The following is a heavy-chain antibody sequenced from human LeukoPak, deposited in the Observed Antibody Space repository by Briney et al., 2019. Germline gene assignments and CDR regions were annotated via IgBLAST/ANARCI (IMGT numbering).Heavy chain of an antibody. V-gene: IGHV3-15*01. Sequence: PGGSLRLSCSVSGMTFTNAWMTWVRQAPGKGLEWVARIKSKVRGGTSDYAAPVKGRFTISRDDSEKKLYLQMNNLKSEDTALYNCTTDPVGIYAADYWGKGTLATVSS. CDR2: IKSKVRGGTS. CDR1: GMTFTNAW. CDR3: TTDPVGIYAADY. J-gene: IGHJ4*02. D-gene: IGHD3-10*01.